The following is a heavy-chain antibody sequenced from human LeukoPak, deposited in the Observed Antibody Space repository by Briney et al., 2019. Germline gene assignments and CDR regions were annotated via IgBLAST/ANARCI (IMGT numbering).Heavy chain of an antibody. D-gene: IGHD5-24*01. Sequence: GESLKTSCKGSGYSFTSYWIGWVRQMPGKGLEWMGIIYPGDSDTRYSPSFQGLVTISADKSISTAYLQWSSLKASDTAMYYCASCGRLQYLVGYAFDIWGQGTMVTVSS. CDR1: GYSFTSYW. J-gene: IGHJ3*02. CDR2: IYPGDSDT. V-gene: IGHV5-51*01. CDR3: ASCGRLQYLVGYAFDI.